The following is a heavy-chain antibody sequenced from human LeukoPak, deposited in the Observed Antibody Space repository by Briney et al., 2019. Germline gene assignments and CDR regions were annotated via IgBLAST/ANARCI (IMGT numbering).Heavy chain of an antibody. CDR2: IIPILGIA. V-gene: IGHV1-69*04. D-gene: IGHD6-19*01. Sequence: ASVKVSCKASGGTFSSYAISWVRQAPGQGLEWMGRIIPILGIANYAQKFQGRVMITADKSTSTAYMELSSLRSEDTAVYYCASSGWYRVYFDYWGQGTLVTVSS. CDR3: ASSGWYRVYFDY. J-gene: IGHJ4*02. CDR1: GGTFSSYA.